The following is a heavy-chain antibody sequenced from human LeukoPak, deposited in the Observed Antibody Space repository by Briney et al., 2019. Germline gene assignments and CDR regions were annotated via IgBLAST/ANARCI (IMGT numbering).Heavy chain of an antibody. CDR3: ARTTEGGYTYDYFYYYYMDV. D-gene: IGHD5-18*01. CDR2: IYYSGST. J-gene: IGHJ6*03. Sequence: SETLSLTCAVYGGSFSGYYWSWIRQPPGKGLEWIGYIYYSGSTNYNPSLKSRVTISVDSSKNQFSLKLSSVTASDTAVYYCARTTEGGYTYDYFYYYYMDVWGKGTTVTISS. CDR1: GGSFSGYY. V-gene: IGHV4-59*01.